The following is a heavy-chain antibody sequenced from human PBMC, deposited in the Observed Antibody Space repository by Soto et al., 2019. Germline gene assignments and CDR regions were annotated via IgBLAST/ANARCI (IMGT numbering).Heavy chain of an antibody. CDR1: GGSISSYY. D-gene: IGHD2-21*02. Sequence: SETLSLTCTVSGGSISSYYWSWIRQPPGKGLEWIGYIYYSGSTNYNPSLKSRVTISVDTSKNQFSLKLSSVTAADTAVYYCARAYCCGDCYSNYYYYYYMDVWGKGTTVTVSS. CDR2: IYYSGST. V-gene: IGHV4-59*01. J-gene: IGHJ6*03. CDR3: ARAYCCGDCYSNYYYYYYMDV.